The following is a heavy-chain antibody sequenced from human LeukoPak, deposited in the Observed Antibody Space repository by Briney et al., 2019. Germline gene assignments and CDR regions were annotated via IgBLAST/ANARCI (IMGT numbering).Heavy chain of an antibody. J-gene: IGHJ4*02. D-gene: IGHD6-19*01. CDR2: INLDGSER. CDR3: ARLYRVYSSGWYYFDY. Sequence: GGSLRLSCVASGFRFSNHWMSWVRQAPGKGLEWVANINLDGSERSYGVSAKGRFTISRDNSKNALFVQMNNLKGDDTAVYYCARLYRVYSSGWYYFDYWGQGTLVTVSS. CDR1: GFRFSNHW. V-gene: IGHV3-7*01.